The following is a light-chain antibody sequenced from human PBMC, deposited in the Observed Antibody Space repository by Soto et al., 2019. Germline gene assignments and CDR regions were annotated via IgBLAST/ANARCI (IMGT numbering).Light chain of an antibody. CDR3: SSYTSSRTVV. J-gene: IGLJ2*01. Sequence: QSALTQPASVSGSPGQSITISCTGTSSDVGGYNYVSWYQQHPGKAPKLMIYEVSNRPSGVSNRFSGSKSGNTASLTISGLQAEDGADYYCSSYTSSRTVVFGGGTKLTVL. CDR1: SSDVGGYNY. CDR2: EVS. V-gene: IGLV2-14*01.